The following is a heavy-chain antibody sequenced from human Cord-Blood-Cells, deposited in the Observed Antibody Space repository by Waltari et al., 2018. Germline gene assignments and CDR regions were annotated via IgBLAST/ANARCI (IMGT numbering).Heavy chain of an antibody. CDR1: GYTFTGYY. CDR2: INPNSGGT. V-gene: IGHV1-2*02. J-gene: IGHJ5*02. D-gene: IGHD6-19*01. Sequence: QVQLVQSGAEVKKPGASVKVSCKASGYTFTGYYMHWVRQAPGQGLEWMGWINPNSGGTNYAQKFQGRVTMTRETSISTAYMELSRLRSDDTAVYYCARDGHSSGWYVWFDPWGQGTLVTVSS. CDR3: ARDGHSSGWYVWFDP.